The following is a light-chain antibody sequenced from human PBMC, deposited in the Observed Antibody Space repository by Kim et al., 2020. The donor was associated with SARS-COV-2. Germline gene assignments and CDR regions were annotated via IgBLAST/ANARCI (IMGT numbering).Light chain of an antibody. V-gene: IGLV7-46*01. CDR3: LLYYSGARV. J-gene: IGLJ3*02. Sequence: PGGPVTLTCGSTTGSVTSNHYAFWFQQRPGQAPRTLIYDTNKRQSWTSSRFSGSLRGGEAALTLSGAQPEDEADYYCLLYYSGARVFGGGTQLTVL. CDR2: DTN. CDR1: TGSVTSNHY.